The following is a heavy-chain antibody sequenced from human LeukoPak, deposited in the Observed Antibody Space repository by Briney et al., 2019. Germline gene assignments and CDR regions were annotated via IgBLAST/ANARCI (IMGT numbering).Heavy chain of an antibody. CDR2: IYPGDSDT. CDR1: GYSFTSYW. CDR3: ARRGSYSSSWHGYYFDY. V-gene: IGHV5-51*01. D-gene: IGHD6-13*01. J-gene: IGHJ4*02. Sequence: GESLKVSCKGSGYSFTSYWIGWVRQMPGKGLEWMGIIYPGDSDTRYSPSFQGQVTISADKSISTAYLQWSSLKASDTAMYYCARRGSYSSSWHGYYFDYWGQGTLVTVSS.